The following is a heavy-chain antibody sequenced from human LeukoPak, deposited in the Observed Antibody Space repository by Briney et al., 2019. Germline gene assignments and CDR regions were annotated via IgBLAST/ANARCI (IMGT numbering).Heavy chain of an antibody. Sequence: ASVKVSCKVSGYTLTELSMHWVRQAPGKGLEWMGGLDPEDGETIYAQKFQGRVTMTEDTSTDTAYMELSSLRSEDTAVYYCATDRLWVTGFDYWGQGTLVTVSS. D-gene: IGHD3-16*01. J-gene: IGHJ4*02. CDR1: GYTLTELS. CDR2: LDPEDGET. V-gene: IGHV1-24*01. CDR3: ATDRLWVTGFDY.